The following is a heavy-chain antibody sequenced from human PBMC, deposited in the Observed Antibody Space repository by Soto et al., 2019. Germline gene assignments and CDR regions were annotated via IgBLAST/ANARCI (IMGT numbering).Heavy chain of an antibody. V-gene: IGHV3-15*07. CDR1: GFTFSNAW. J-gene: IGHJ4*02. CDR3: TTGKDVLRYFDWLFYFDY. CDR2: IKSKTDGGTT. Sequence: GGSLRLSCAASGFTFSNAWMNWVRQAPGKGLEWVGRIKSKTDGGTTDYAAPVKGRFTIQRDDSKNTLKLQMNSLKTEDTAVYYCTTGKDVLRYFDWLFYFDYWGQGTLVTVSS. D-gene: IGHD3-9*01.